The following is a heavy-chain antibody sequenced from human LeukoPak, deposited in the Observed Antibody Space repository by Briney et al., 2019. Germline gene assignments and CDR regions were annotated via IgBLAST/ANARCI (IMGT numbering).Heavy chain of an antibody. J-gene: IGHJ4*02. D-gene: IGHD4-11*01. Sequence: GGSLRLSCAASGFTFSSYGMHWVRQAPGKGLEWVAVISYDGSNKYYADSVKGRFTISRDNSKNTLCLQMNSLRAEDTAVYYCAIENCLTTLDYWGQGTLVTVSS. V-gene: IGHV3-30*03. CDR2: ISYDGSNK. CDR1: GFTFSSYG. CDR3: AIENCLTTLDY.